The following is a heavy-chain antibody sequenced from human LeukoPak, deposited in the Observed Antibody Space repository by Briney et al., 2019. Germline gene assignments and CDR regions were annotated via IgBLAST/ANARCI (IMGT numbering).Heavy chain of an antibody. J-gene: IGHJ4*02. Sequence: PGRSLRLSCAASGFTFSSYGMHWVRQAPGKGLEWVAVIWYDGSNKYYADSVKGRFTISRDNSKNTLYLQMNSLRAEDTAVYYCARGSYYYDSSGYGSVNDYWGQGTLVTVSS. D-gene: IGHD3-22*01. V-gene: IGHV3-33*01. CDR2: IWYDGSNK. CDR1: GFTFSSYG. CDR3: ARGSYYYDSSGYGSVNDY.